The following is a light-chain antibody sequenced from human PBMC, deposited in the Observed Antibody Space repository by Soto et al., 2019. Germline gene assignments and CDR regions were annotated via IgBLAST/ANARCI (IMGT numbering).Light chain of an antibody. CDR2: DAS. CDR1: QDISNR. Sequence: DIQMTQYPSSLSASVGDRVTITCQASQDISNRLNWYQQKPGKAPKLLINDASNWEAGVPSRFSGSGSGTDFTLTISSLQPEDIATYYCQQYVNLVTFGGGTKLEIK. CDR3: QQYVNLVT. V-gene: IGKV1-33*01. J-gene: IGKJ4*01.